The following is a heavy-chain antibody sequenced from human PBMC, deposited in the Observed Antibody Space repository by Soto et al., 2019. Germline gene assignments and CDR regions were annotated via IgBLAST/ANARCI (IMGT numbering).Heavy chain of an antibody. Sequence: PGGSLRLSCAASGFTFSSYSMNWVRQAPWKGLEWVSYISSSSSTIYYADSVKGRFTISRDNAKNSLYLQMNSLRDEDTAVYYCERERYYYDSSDYYYGMDVWGQGTTVTVSS. CDR3: ERERYYYDSSDYYYGMDV. CDR1: GFTFSSYS. V-gene: IGHV3-48*02. J-gene: IGHJ6*02. D-gene: IGHD3-22*01. CDR2: ISSSSSTI.